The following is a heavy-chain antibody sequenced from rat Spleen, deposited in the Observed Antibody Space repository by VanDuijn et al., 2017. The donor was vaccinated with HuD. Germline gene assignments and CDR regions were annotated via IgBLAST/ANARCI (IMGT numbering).Heavy chain of an antibody. Sequence: EVQLVESGGGAVQPGRSMKLSCAASGLSFSNYDMAWVRQAPTKGLEWVATISYDGSGTYYRDSVKGRFTISRDNAKSALYLQMDSLRSEDTATYYCTTDSYFDGTYYPGGFDYWGQGVMVTVSS. CDR2: ISYDGSGT. V-gene: IGHV5-20*01. D-gene: IGHD1-12*02. J-gene: IGHJ2*01. CDR1: GLSFSNYD. CDR3: TTDSYFDGTYYPGGFDY.